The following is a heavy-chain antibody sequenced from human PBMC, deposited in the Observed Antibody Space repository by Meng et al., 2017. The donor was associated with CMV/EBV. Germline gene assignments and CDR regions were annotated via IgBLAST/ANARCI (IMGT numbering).Heavy chain of an antibody. CDR1: GYTFTSYD. CDR3: ARGQGEYYYYGMDV. V-gene: IGHV1-8*01. D-gene: IGHD3-16*01. J-gene: IGHJ6*02. CDR2: MNPNSGNT. Sequence: ASVKVSCKASGYTFTSYDINWVRQATGQGLEWMGWMNPNSGNTGYAQKFQGRVMTRNTSISTAYMELSSLRSEDTAVYYCARGQGEYYYYGMDVWGQGTTVTVSS.